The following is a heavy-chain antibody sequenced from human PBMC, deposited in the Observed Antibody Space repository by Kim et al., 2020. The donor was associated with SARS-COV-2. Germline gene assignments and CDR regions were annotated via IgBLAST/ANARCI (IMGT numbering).Heavy chain of an antibody. CDR1: GFTFSSYG. CDR3: ARDNLDCGGNSWFDP. V-gene: IGHV3-33*08. Sequence: GGSLRLSCAASGFTFSSYGMHWVRQAPGKGLEWVAVIWYDGSNKYYADSVKGRFTISRDNSKNTLYLQMNSLRAEDTAVYYCARDNLDCGGNSWFDPWGQGTLVTVSS. CDR2: IWYDGSNK. J-gene: IGHJ5*02. D-gene: IGHD4-17*01.